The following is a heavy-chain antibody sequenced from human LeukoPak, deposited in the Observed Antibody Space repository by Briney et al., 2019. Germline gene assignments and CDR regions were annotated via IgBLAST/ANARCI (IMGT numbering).Heavy chain of an antibody. Sequence: GGSLGLSCAASGFTFSSYGTHWVRQAPGKGLEWVAFIRYDGSNKYYADSVKGRFTISRDNSKNTLYLQMNSLRAEDTAVYYCAKDQDYRASTTTLDYWGQGTLVTVSS. D-gene: IGHD5/OR15-5a*01. J-gene: IGHJ4*02. V-gene: IGHV3-30*02. CDR1: GFTFSSYG. CDR2: IRYDGSNK. CDR3: AKDQDYRASTTTLDY.